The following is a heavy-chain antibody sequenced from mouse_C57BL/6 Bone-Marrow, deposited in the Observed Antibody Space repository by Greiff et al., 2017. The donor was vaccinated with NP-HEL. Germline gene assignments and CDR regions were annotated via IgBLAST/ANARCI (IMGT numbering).Heavy chain of an antibody. CDR3: ARDYYGSSYEYFDV. V-gene: IGHV3-1*01. CDR1: GYSITSGYD. J-gene: IGHJ1*03. Sequence: VQLQQSGPGMVKPSQSLSLTCTVTGYSITSGYDWHWIRHFPGNKLEWMGYISYSGSTNYNPSLKSRISITHDTSKNHFFLKLNSVTTEDTATYYCARDYYGSSYEYFDVWGTGTTVTVSS. CDR2: ISYSGST. D-gene: IGHD1-1*01.